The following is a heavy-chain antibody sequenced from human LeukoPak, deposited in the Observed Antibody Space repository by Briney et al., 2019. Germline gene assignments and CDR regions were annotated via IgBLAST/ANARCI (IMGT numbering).Heavy chain of an antibody. J-gene: IGHJ5*02. V-gene: IGHV4-61*10. CDR1: GGSFRSDNYY. Sequence: PSETLSLTCSVSGGSFRSDNYYWSWIRQPAGKGLEWIGRVYNSGNTNYNPSLKSRVTISVDTSKNQFSLNLSSVTAADTAVYYCARDTTYSGNYGFDPWGQGTLVTVSS. D-gene: IGHD1-26*01. CDR2: VYNSGNT. CDR3: ARDTTYSGNYGFDP.